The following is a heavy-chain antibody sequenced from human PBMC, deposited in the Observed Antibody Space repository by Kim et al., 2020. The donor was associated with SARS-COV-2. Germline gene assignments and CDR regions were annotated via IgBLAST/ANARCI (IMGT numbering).Heavy chain of an antibody. J-gene: IGHJ5*02. V-gene: IGHV1-2*02. Sequence: ASVKVSCKAAGFTFSNYYMHWVRRAPGQGLEWMGVINPSGGTQYAQKFQGRITMTRDTSISTVYMVLSRLIYDDTAVYFCARDKSNRDHWWFDPWGQGT. CDR2: INPSGGT. D-gene: IGHD4-4*01. CDR1: GFTFSNYY. CDR3: ARDKSNRDHWWFDP.